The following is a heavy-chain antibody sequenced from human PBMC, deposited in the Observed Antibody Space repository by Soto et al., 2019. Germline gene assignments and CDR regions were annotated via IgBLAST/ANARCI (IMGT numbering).Heavy chain of an antibody. D-gene: IGHD2-15*01. Sequence: VHLVESGGGVVQPGGSLRLSCAASGFTFSSYAIHWVRQAPGKGLAWVAIIWFDGSNKYYADSVKGRFSISRDNSKNTLFLQMDSLRAEDTAVYYCARGQLPAATTCFDVWGQGTMVIVSS. V-gene: IGHV3-33*01. J-gene: IGHJ4*02. CDR1: GFTFSSYA. CDR3: ARGQLPAATTCFDV. CDR2: IWFDGSNK.